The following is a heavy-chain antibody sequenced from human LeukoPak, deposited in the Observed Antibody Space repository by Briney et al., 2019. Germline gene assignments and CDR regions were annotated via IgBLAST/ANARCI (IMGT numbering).Heavy chain of an antibody. J-gene: IGHJ4*02. CDR3: AKQLGYCSDGSCYFPY. V-gene: IGHV3-23*01. D-gene: IGHD2-15*01. CDR1: GFTFSSYT. Sequence: QSGGSLRLSCAASGFTFSSYTMSWVRQAPGKGLEWVSAISNNGGYTYYADSVQGRFTISGDNSKSTLCLQMNSLRAEDTAVYYCAKQLGYCSDGSCYFPYWGQGTLVTVSS. CDR2: ISNNGGYT.